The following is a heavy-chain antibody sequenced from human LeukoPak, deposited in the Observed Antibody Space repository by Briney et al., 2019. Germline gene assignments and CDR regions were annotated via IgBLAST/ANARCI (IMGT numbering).Heavy chain of an antibody. D-gene: IGHD5-12*01. CDR3: AKYPRLVRPDWLDP. CDR1: GFTFSSYG. CDR2: IQYDGSTK. Sequence: GRSLRLSCAASGFTFSSYGMHWVRQAPGKGLDWVAVIQYDGSTKYYADSVKGRFTISRDNSKNTLYLQMNSLRAEDTAVYYCAKYPRLVRPDWLDPWGQGTLVTVSS. J-gene: IGHJ5*02. V-gene: IGHV3-30*18.